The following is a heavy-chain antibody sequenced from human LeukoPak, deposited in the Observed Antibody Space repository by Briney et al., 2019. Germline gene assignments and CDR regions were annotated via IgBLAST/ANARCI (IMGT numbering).Heavy chain of an antibody. D-gene: IGHD3-3*01. V-gene: IGHV1-8*01. J-gene: IGHJ6*02. CDR2: MNPNSGNT. Sequence: GASVKVSCKASGYTFTSYDINWVRQATGQGLEWMGWMNPNSGNTGYAQKFQGRVTMTRNTSISTAYMELCSLRSEDTAVYYCARVRRFLEWLFPGGYYYYGMDVWGQGTTVTVSS. CDR3: ARVRRFLEWLFPGGYYYYGMDV. CDR1: GYTFTSYD.